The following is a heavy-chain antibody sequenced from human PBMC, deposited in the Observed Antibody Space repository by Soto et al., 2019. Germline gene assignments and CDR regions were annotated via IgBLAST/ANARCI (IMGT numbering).Heavy chain of an antibody. CDR1: GFTFNNYA. CDR3: AKGRGGSGSLTPRVDF. V-gene: IGHV3-23*01. D-gene: IGHD3-10*01. J-gene: IGHJ4*02. Sequence: EVQLLESGGGLVQPGGSLRLSCAASGFTFNNYAMTWVRQAPGKGLEWVSAISGGGDTTSYADSVKGRFTVSRDGSKNMLYLQMSSRRAEDTYLYYCAKGRGGSGSLTPRVDFWGQGTLVTVSS. CDR2: ISGGGDTT.